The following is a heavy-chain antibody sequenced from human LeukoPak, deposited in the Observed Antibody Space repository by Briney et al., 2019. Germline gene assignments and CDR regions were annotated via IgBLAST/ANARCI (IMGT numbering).Heavy chain of an antibody. Sequence: SETLSLTCTVSGGSISSGGYYWSWIRQHPGKGLEWIGYIYYRGSPYYNPSLKSRVTISVDTSKNQFSLKLSSVTPADTAVYYCARDYYGSGSYGTFYYYGMDVWGQGTTVTVSS. CDR2: IYYRGSP. V-gene: IGHV4-31*03. J-gene: IGHJ6*02. CDR1: GGSISSGGYY. D-gene: IGHD3-10*01. CDR3: ARDYYGSGSYGTFYYYGMDV.